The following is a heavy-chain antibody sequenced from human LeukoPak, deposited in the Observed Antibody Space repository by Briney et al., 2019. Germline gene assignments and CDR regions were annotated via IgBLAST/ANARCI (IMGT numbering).Heavy chain of an antibody. CDR2: INSDGSST. CDR1: GFTFSSYW. J-gene: IGHJ4*02. V-gene: IGHV3-74*01. CDR3: ARDPLKPSLLWFGETGGLFDY. D-gene: IGHD3-10*01. Sequence: GGSLRLSCAASGFTFSSYWMHWVRQAPGKGLVWVSRINSDGSSTSYADSVKGRFTISRDNAKNTLYLQMNSLRAEDTAVYYCARDPLKPSLLWFGETGGLFDYWGQGTLVTVSS.